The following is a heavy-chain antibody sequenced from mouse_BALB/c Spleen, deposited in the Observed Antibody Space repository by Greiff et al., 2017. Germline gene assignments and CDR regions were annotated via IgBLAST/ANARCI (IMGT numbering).Heavy chain of an antibody. J-gene: IGHJ3*01. D-gene: IGHD2-4*01. Sequence: QVQLQQSGAELARPGASVKLSCKASGYTFTDYYINWVKQRTGQGLEWIGEIYPGSGNTYYNQKFKDKATLTADKSSSTAYMQLSSLTSEDSAVYYCASYDYDGVFAYWGQGTLVTVSA. V-gene: IGHV1-77*01. CDR1: GYTFTDYY. CDR3: ASYDYDGVFAY. CDR2: IYPGSGNT.